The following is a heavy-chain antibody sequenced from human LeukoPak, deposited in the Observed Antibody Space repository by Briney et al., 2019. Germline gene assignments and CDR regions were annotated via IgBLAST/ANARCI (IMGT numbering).Heavy chain of an antibody. J-gene: IGHJ4*02. V-gene: IGHV4-34*01. D-gene: IGHD2-2*01. Sequence: SETLSLTCAVYGGSFSGYYWSWIRQPPGKGLEWIGEINHSGSTNYNPSFKSRVTISVDTSKNQFSLKLSSVTAADTAVYYCARAPLLYCSSTSCPPADYWGQGTLVTVSS. CDR3: ARAPLLYCSSTSCPPADY. CDR2: INHSGST. CDR1: GGSFSGYY.